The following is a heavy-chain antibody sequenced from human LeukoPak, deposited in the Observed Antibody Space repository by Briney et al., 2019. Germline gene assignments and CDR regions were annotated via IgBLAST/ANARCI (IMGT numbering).Heavy chain of an antibody. D-gene: IGHD2-15*01. CDR3: ARGRRAATRRFPGLDY. V-gene: IGHV4-34*01. Sequence: SETLSLTCAVYGGSFSGYYWSWIRQPPGRGLEWIGEINHSGSTNYNPSLKSRVTISVDTSKNQFSLKLSSVTAADTAVYCCARGRRAATRRFPGLDYWGQGTLVTVSS. CDR2: INHSGST. J-gene: IGHJ4*02. CDR1: GGSFSGYY.